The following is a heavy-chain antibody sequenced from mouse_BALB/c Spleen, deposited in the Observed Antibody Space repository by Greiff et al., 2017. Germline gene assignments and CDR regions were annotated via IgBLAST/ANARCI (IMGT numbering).Heavy chain of an antibody. Sequence: VQLQQSGPELVKPGASVKLSCKTSGFSFSSSYISWLKQKPGQSLEWIAWIYAGTGGTSYNQKFTGKAQLTVDTSSSTAYMQFSSLTTEDSAIYCCASFSNYGGYAMDYWGQGTSVPVSS. V-gene: IGHV1-84*02. J-gene: IGHJ4*01. D-gene: IGHD1-2*01. CDR1: GFSFSSSY. CDR2: IYAGTGGT. CDR3: ASFSNYGGYAMDY.